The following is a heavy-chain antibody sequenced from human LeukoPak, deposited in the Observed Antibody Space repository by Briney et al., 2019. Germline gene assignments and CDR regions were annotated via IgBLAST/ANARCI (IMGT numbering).Heavy chain of an antibody. CDR1: GFTFSTYS. J-gene: IGHJ3*02. CDR2: ITNSANSI. CDR3: ARDLHYAFDI. Sequence: GGSLRLSCEASGFTFSTYSMNWVRQAPGKGLEWVSYITNSANSITYADSVKGRFTISRDNAKNSLFLQMSSLKDEDTAVYYCARDLHYAFDIWGQGTMATVSS. V-gene: IGHV3-48*02.